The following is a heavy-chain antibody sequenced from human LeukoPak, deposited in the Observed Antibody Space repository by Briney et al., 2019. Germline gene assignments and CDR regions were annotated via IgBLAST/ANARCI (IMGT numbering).Heavy chain of an antibody. D-gene: IGHD6-13*01. Sequence: GGSLRLSCAASGFTVTSKHMNWVRQAPGKGLEWVSIVFGGSSTYYADSVKGRFTISRDISENTLYLQMNSLRAEDTAVYYCAKESVDNVGSSWSPFDYWGQGTLVTVSS. CDR2: VFGGSST. CDR3: AKESVDNVGSSWSPFDY. J-gene: IGHJ4*02. V-gene: IGHV3-53*01. CDR1: GFTVTSKH.